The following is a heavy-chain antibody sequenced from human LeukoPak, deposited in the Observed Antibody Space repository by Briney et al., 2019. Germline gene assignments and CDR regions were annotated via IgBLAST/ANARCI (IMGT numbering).Heavy chain of an antibody. Sequence: GGSLRLSCAASGFTFSSYSMNWVRQAPGKGLEWVSSISSSSSYIYYADSVKGRFTISRDNAKNSLYLQMNSLRAEDTAVYYCARDKGYYDSSGYLYSGPIDYWGQGTLVTVSS. CDR2: ISSSSSYI. J-gene: IGHJ4*02. CDR1: GFTFSSYS. V-gene: IGHV3-21*01. D-gene: IGHD3-22*01. CDR3: ARDKGYYDSSGYLYSGPIDY.